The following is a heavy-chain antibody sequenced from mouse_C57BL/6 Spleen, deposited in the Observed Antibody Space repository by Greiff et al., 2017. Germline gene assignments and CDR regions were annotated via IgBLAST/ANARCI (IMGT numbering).Heavy chain of an antibody. Sequence: VQLQQSGAELVKPGASVKLSCKASGYTFTEYTIHWVKQRSGQGLEWIGWFYPGSGSIKYNEKFKDKATLTADKSTRTVYMELSRYTSEDTAVYVYARHEDGSAGSGFAYWGQGTLVTVSA. CDR2: FYPGSGSI. D-gene: IGHD3-2*02. V-gene: IGHV1-62-2*01. CDR1: GYTFTEYT. CDR3: ARHEDGSAGSGFAY. J-gene: IGHJ3*01.